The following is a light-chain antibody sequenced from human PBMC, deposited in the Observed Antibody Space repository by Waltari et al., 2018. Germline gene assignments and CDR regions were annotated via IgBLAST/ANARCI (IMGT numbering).Light chain of an antibody. CDR1: SSNIGSNY. CDR2: RND. J-gene: IGLJ3*02. CDR3: AAWDDSLREV. Sequence: QSVLTQPPSASGTPGQRVTISCSGSSSNIGSNYVYWYQQLPGTAPKLLIYRNDQGPSGVPDRFSGSKSGTSASLAISGLRSEDEANYYCAAWDDSLREVFGGGTRLTVL. V-gene: IGLV1-47*01.